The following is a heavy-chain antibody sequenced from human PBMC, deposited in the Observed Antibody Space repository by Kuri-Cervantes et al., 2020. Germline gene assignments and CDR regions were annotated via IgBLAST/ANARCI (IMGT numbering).Heavy chain of an antibody. D-gene: IGHD6-13*01. J-gene: IGHJ4*02. CDR3: ARESYSSSWFLFDY. Sequence: GESLKISCAASGFTVSSNYMSWVRQAPGTGLEWVSVIYSGGSTYYADSVKGRFTISRDNSKNTLYLQMNSLRAEDTAVYYCARESYSSSWFLFDYWGQGTLVTVSS. V-gene: IGHV3-53*01. CDR2: IYSGGST. CDR1: GFTVSSNY.